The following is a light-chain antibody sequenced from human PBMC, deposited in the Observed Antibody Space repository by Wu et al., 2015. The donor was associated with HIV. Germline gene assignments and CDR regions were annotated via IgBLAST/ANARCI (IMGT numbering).Light chain of an antibody. V-gene: IGKV1-16*01. CDR3: QQYNSYSVS. CDR1: QTITNY. J-gene: IGKJ2*03. CDR2: AAS. Sequence: DIQMTQSPSSLSASVGDRVTITCRASQTITNYLNWYQQKPGKAPKLLIYAASNLQSGVPSRFSGSGSGTEFTLTISSLQPDDFATYYCQQYNSYSVSFGQGTKLEIK.